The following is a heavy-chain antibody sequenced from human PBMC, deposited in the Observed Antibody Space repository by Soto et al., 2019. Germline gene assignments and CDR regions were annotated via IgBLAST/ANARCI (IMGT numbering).Heavy chain of an antibody. CDR2: IYWDDDK. CDR3: AHKQASYYDFWSGYFRY. V-gene: IGHV2-5*02. D-gene: IGHD3-3*01. Sequence: SGPTLVNPTQTLTLTCTFSGFSLSTSGVGVGWIRQPPGKALEWLALIYWDDDKRYSPSLKSRLTITKDTSKNQVVLTMNNMKTVDTATYYCAHKQASYYDFWSGYFRYWGQGTLVTVSS. CDR1: GFSLSTSGVG. J-gene: IGHJ4*02.